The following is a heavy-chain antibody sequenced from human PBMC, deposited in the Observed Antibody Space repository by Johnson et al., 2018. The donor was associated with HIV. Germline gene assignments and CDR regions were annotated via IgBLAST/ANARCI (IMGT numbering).Heavy chain of an antibody. J-gene: IGHJ3*02. Sequence: VQLVESGGGVVQPGRSLRLFCAASGFIFSSYGMHWVRQAPGRGLEWVAFIRYDGSNKYYADSVKGRFTISRDNAKNSLYLQMNSLRAEDTALYYCAKGVGATTNDAFDIWGQGTMVTVSS. CDR2: IRYDGSNK. D-gene: IGHD1-26*01. CDR1: GFIFSSYG. V-gene: IGHV3-30*02. CDR3: AKGVGATTNDAFDI.